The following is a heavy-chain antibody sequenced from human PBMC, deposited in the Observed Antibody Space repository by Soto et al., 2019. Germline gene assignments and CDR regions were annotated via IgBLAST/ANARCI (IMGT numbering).Heavy chain of an antibody. Sequence: EVQLVESGGGLVKPGGSLRLSCAASGFTFSSYSMNWVRQAPGKGLEWVSSISSSSSYIYYADSVKGRFTISRDNAKNSLYLQMNSLRAEDTAVYYCARGEEWLPSYYYYGMDVLGQGTTVTVSS. CDR1: GFTFSSYS. D-gene: IGHD5-12*01. V-gene: IGHV3-21*01. CDR3: ARGEEWLPSYYYYGMDV. J-gene: IGHJ6*02. CDR2: ISSSSSYI.